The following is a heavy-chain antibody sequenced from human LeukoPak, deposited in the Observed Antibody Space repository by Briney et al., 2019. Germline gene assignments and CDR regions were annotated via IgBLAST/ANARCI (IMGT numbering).Heavy chain of an antibody. J-gene: IGHJ5*02. V-gene: IGHV1-3*01. D-gene: IGHD2-2*01. CDR3: ARELYCSSTSCRNWFDP. CDR1: GYTFTSYA. Sequence: ASVKVSCKASGYTFTSYAMHWVRQAPGQRLEWMGWINAGNGNTKYSQKFQGRVTMTRDTSTSTVYMELSSLRSEDTAVYYCARELYCSSTSCRNWFDPWGQGTLVTVSS. CDR2: INAGNGNT.